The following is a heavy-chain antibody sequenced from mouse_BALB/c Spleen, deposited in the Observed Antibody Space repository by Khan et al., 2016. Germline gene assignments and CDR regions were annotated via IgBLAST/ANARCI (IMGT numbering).Heavy chain of an antibody. CDR3: ARHGYDYFDY. CDR2: ISSGGGST. Sequence: EVQLVESGGGLVKPGGSLKLSCAASGFAFSSYDMSWVRQTPEKRLEWVAYISSGGGSTYYPDTVKGRFTISRENAKNTLYLQMSSLKSEDTAMYYCARHGYDYFDYWGQGTTLTVSS. J-gene: IGHJ2*01. V-gene: IGHV5-12-1*01. CDR1: GFAFSSYD. D-gene: IGHD2-2*01.